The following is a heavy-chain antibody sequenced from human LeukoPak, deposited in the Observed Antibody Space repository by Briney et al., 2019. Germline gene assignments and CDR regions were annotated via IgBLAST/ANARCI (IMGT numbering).Heavy chain of an antibody. CDR2: VWYDGTHI. Sequence: GGSLRLSCAASGFTLSTYGVHWVRQAPGKGLVWVAVVWYDGTHIYYADSVNGRFTISRDNSKDTVYLQMNSPRDDDTAMYYCATDAGGPYGNYANRLDFWGQETLVTVSS. CDR1: GFTLSTYG. CDR3: ATDAGGPYGNYANRLDF. V-gene: IGHV3-33*01. D-gene: IGHD4-17*01. J-gene: IGHJ4*02.